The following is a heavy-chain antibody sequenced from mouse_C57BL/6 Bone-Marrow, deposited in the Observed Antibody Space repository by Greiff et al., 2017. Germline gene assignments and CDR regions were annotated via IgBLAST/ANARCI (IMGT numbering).Heavy chain of an antibody. CDR1: GYSITSGYY. Sequence: VQLKQSGPGLVKPSQSLSLTCSVTGYSITSGYYWNWIRQFPGNKLEWMGYISYDGSNNYNPSLKNRISITRDTSKNQFFLKLNSVTTEDTATYYCASLKLGYFDYWGQGTTLTVSS. CDR3: ASLKLGYFDY. V-gene: IGHV3-6*01. J-gene: IGHJ2*01. D-gene: IGHD4-1*01. CDR2: ISYDGSN.